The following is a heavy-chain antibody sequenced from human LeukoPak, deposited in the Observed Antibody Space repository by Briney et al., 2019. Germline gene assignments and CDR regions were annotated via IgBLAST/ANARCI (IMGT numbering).Heavy chain of an antibody. J-gene: IGHJ4*02. CDR2: IIPIFGTA. D-gene: IGHD3-3*01. Sequence: GASVKVSCKASGGTFSSYAISWVRQAPGQGLEWMGGIIPIFGTANYAQKFQDRVTITTDESTSTAYMELSSLRSEDTAVYYCASSYYDFWSGYRGDYWGQGTLVTVSS. CDR1: GGTFSSYA. CDR3: ASSYYDFWSGYRGDY. V-gene: IGHV1-69*05.